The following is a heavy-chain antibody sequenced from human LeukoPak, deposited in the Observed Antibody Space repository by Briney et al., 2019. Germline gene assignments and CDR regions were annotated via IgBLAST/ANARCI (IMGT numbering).Heavy chain of an antibody. CDR3: SRYIPVAGYFDY. V-gene: IGHV3-49*03. CDR1: RFRFADYS. Sequence: GGSLRLSCTASRFRFADYSVSWFRQAPGKGLEWVGFIRGKPYGGTKEYAASVKGRFTISRDDSKSIAYLQMNSLKVEDTGVYYCSRYIPVAGYFDYWGQGTLVTVSS. D-gene: IGHD6-19*01. CDR2: IRGKPYGGTK. J-gene: IGHJ4*02.